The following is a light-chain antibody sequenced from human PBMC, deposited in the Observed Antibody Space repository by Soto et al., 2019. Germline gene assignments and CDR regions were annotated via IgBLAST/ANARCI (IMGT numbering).Light chain of an antibody. CDR1: QGISSY. CDR3: QQSYSTPWT. J-gene: IGKJ1*01. V-gene: IGKV1-39*01. CDR2: AAS. Sequence: DIQMTQSPSSLSASVGDRVTITCRASQGISSYLNWYQQKPGKAPKLLIYAASSLQSGVPSTFSGSGSGTDFTLTISSLQPEDFATYYCQQSYSTPWTFGQGTKVDIK.